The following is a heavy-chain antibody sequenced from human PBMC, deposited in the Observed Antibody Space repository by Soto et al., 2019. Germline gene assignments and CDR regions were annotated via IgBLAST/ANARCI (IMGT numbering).Heavy chain of an antibody. V-gene: IGHV1-2*04. CDR3: ARDGLGIAAAAKHRTFDY. D-gene: IGHD6-13*01. CDR2: INPNSGGT. J-gene: IGHJ4*02. CDR1: GYTFTGYY. Sequence: ASVKVSCKASGYTFTGYYMHWVRQAPGQGLEWMGWINPNSGGTNYAQKFQGWVTMTRDTSISTAYMGLSRLRSDDTAVYYCARDGLGIAAAAKHRTFDYWGQGTLVTVSS.